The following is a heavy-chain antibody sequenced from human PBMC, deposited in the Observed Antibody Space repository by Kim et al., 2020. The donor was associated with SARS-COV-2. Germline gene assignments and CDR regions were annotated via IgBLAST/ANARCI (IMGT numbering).Heavy chain of an antibody. D-gene: IGHD2-8*02. J-gene: IGHJ4*02. V-gene: IGHV3-73*01. Sequence: GGSLRLSCAASGFDFSDSVHWVRLASGRGLDWVGRIKTKVETYATAYAVSVKGRFTLSRDDLRRTAYLQMNSLKIEDTAVYYCARRRSGHGFKSLENWGQGTLVTVSS. CDR3: ARRRSGHGFKSLEN. CDR1: GFDFSDS. CDR2: IKTKVETYAT.